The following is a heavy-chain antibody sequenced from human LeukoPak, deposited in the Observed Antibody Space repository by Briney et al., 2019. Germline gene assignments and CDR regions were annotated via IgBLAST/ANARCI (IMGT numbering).Heavy chain of an antibody. Sequence: PGGSLRLSCAASGFTFSSYAMHWVRQAPGKGLEYVSAISSNGGSTYYANSVKGRLTISRDNSKNTLYLQMGSLRAEDMAVYYCARDRVGAATSVWFDPWGQGTLVTVSS. V-gene: IGHV3-64*01. J-gene: IGHJ5*02. CDR2: ISSNGGST. D-gene: IGHD1-26*01. CDR1: GFTFSSYA. CDR3: ARDRVGAATSVWFDP.